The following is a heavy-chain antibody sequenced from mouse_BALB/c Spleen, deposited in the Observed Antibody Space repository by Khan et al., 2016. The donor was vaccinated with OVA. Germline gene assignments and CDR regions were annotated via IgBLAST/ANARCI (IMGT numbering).Heavy chain of an antibody. Sequence: VELVESGPALVAPSQSLSITCTVSGFSLTSYGVNWVRQPPGKGLEWLGVIWGDGSTNYHSVLISRLSISKDNSKSQVFLKLNSLQTDDTATYDCVKQNYGTLYAMDYWGQGTAVTVSS. CDR2: IWGDGST. V-gene: IGHV2-3*01. J-gene: IGHJ4*01. CDR3: VKQNYGTLYAMDY. D-gene: IGHD2-1*01. CDR1: GFSLTSYG.